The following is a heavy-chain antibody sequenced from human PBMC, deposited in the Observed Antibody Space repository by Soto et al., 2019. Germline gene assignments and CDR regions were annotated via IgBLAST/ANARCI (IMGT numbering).Heavy chain of an antibody. CDR1: GGSISSSSYY. V-gene: IGHV4-39*01. J-gene: IGHJ6*03. D-gene: IGHD3-10*01. Sequence: QLQLQESGPGLVKPSETLSLTCTVSGGSISSSSYYWGWIRQPPGKGLEWIGSIYYSGSTYYNPSLKSRGTISVDTSKNQFSLKLSSVTAADTAVYYCARPIYGSGSYGYYMDVWGKGTTVTVSS. CDR3: ARPIYGSGSYGYYMDV. CDR2: IYYSGST.